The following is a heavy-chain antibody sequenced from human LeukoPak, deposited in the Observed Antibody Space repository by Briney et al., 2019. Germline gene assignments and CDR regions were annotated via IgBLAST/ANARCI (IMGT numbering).Heavy chain of an antibody. CDR1: GGSMNNYY. CDR2: IYSTGST. D-gene: IGHD6-19*01. CDR3: ANGIAVAGTFSNWFDP. J-gene: IGHJ5*02. Sequence: SETLSLTCTVSGGSMNNYYWSWIRQPPGKGLEWIGYIYSTGSTNYSPSLKSRVTISGDTSKNQNSMKLSSVTAADTAVYYCANGIAVAGTFSNWFDPWGQGTLVTVSS. V-gene: IGHV4-4*09.